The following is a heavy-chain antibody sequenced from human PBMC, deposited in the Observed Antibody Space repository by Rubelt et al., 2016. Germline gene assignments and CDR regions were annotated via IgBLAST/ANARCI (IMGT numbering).Heavy chain of an antibody. V-gene: IGHV3-23*01. CDR1: GFTFSNYA. CDR2: IDSGAVNT. Sequence: GGSLRLSCAASGFTFSNYAMTWVRQAPGKGLEWVSAIDSGAVNTYYADSVKGRFTISRDNSKNTLYLQMNSLRAEDTAVYYCATSPYDSSGYHSRSFDYWGQGTLVTVSS. D-gene: IGHD3-22*01. CDR3: ATSPYDSSGYHSRSFDY. J-gene: IGHJ4*02.